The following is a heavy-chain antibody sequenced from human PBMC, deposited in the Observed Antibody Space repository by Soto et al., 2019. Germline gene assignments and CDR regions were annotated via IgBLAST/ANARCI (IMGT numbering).Heavy chain of an antibody. Sequence: QLQLQESGPGLVKPSETLSLICTVSGGPISSSSYYWGWIRQPPGKGLEGIGTISYSGSTYYNPSLQSRVTNSVGTSNDLFSLKLGSVTAADTAVYYCAWHSGLRSFDWWIDYWGQGTLVTVSS. CDR1: GGPISSSSYY. CDR3: AWHSGLRSFDWWIDY. J-gene: IGHJ4*01. CDR2: ISYSGST. V-gene: IGHV4-39*01. D-gene: IGHD3-9*01.